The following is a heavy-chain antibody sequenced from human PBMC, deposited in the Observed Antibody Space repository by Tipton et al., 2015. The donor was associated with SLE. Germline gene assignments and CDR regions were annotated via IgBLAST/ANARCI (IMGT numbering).Heavy chain of an antibody. J-gene: IGHJ4*02. CDR3: ASVPY. CDR2: IYHSGST. V-gene: IGHV4-38-2*02. CDR1: GYSISSGYY. Sequence: TLSLTCTVSGYSISSGYYWGWIRQPPGKGLEWIGSIYHSGSTYYNPSLKRRVTISVDTSKNQFSLKLISVTAADTAVYYCASVPYWCQGTLVTVSS.